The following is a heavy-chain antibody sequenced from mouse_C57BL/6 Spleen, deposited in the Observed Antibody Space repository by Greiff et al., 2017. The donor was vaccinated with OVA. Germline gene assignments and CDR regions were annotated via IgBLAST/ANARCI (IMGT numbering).Heavy chain of an antibody. Sequence: ESGPGLVKPSQSLSLTCSVTGYSITSGYYWNWIRQFPGNKLEWMGYISYDGSTNYNPSLKNRISITRDTSKNQFFLKLNSVTTEDTATYDCSRGGYDYDGWFAYWGQGTLVTVSA. D-gene: IGHD2-4*01. CDR3: SRGGYDYDGWFAY. CDR1: GYSITSGYY. J-gene: IGHJ3*01. CDR2: ISYDGST. V-gene: IGHV3-6*01.